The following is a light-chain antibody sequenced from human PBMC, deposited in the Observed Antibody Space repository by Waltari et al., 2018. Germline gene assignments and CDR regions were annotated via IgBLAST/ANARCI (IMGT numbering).Light chain of an antibody. CDR2: DVD. Sequence: QSALTQPRSVSGSPGQSVTLSCTGTNSDVGAYNYASWYQQRPGKAPKLVIYDVDKRPSEVPDRFSGSKAGNTASLTISGLQADDEADYYCCSYAGRYTSVFGGGTKVTVL. V-gene: IGLV2-11*01. J-gene: IGLJ2*01. CDR1: NSDVGAYNY. CDR3: CSYAGRYTSV.